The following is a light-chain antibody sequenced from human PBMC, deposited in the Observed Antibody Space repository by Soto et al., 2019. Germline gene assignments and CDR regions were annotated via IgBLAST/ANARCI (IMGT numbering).Light chain of an antibody. Sequence: DIQMTQSPSTLSASVGDRVTITCRASQSISSWLAWYQQKPRKAPKLLIYDASSLESGVPSRFSGSGSGTEFPLPISSLQPDDFATYYCQQYNSYSPWTFGQGTKVEIK. CDR2: DAS. V-gene: IGKV1-5*01. CDR3: QQYNSYSPWT. CDR1: QSISSW. J-gene: IGKJ1*01.